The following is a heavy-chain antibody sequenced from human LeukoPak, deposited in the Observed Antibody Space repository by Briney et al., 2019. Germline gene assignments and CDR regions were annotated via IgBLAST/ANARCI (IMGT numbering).Heavy chain of an antibody. CDR3: ASSYSSGWKWFDP. V-gene: IGHV1-69*13. CDR1: GGSFSRYA. CDR2: IIPMFGTA. J-gene: IGHJ5*02. Sequence: SVKVSCKASGGSFSRYAISWVRQAPGQGLEWMGGIIPMFGTANYAQKFQGRVTITADESTRTAYMELSSLRSEDTAVYYCASSYSSGWKWFDPWGQGTLVTVSS. D-gene: IGHD6-19*01.